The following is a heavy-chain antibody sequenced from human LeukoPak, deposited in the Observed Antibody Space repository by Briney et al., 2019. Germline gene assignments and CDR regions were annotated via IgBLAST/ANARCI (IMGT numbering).Heavy chain of an antibody. CDR1: GGSISGTPYY. V-gene: IGHV4-39*07. Sequence: SETLSLTCAISGGSISGTPYYWGWIRQPPGKGLEWIGSTYYSGSTYYNPSLKSRLTISVDTSKNQFSLKLSSVTAADTAVYYCARASTIFGHFAYWGRGTLVTVSS. CDR2: TYYSGST. CDR3: ARASTIFGHFAY. J-gene: IGHJ4*02. D-gene: IGHD3-3*01.